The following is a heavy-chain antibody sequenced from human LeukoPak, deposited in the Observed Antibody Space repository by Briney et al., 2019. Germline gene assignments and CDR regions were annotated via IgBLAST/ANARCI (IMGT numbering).Heavy chain of an antibody. Sequence: QSGGSLRLSCAASGFTVSSNYMSWVRQAPGKGLEWVSVIYSGGSTYYADSVKGRFTISRDNSKNTLYLQMNSLRAEDTAVYYCAYSYDSSGYGGYFDYWGQGTLVTVSS. CDR1: GFTVSSNY. CDR3: AYSYDSSGYGGYFDY. J-gene: IGHJ4*02. V-gene: IGHV3-53*01. D-gene: IGHD3-22*01. CDR2: IYSGGST.